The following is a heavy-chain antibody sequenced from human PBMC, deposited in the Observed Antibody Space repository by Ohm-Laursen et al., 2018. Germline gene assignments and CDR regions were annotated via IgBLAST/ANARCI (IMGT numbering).Heavy chain of an antibody. CDR1: GYTFTSYG. D-gene: IGHD3-3*01. CDR2: ISAYNGNA. V-gene: IGHV1-18*01. CDR3: ARGGFFVVEGAFDI. J-gene: IGHJ3*02. Sequence: ALVKVSCKASGYTFTSYGISWVRQAPGQGLEWMGWISAYNGNAKYAQKLQGRVTMTTDTSTSTAYMELRSLRSDDTAVYYCARGGFFVVEGAFDIWGQGTMVTVSS.